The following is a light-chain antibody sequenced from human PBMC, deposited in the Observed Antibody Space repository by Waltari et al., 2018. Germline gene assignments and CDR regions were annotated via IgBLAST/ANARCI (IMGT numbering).Light chain of an antibody. CDR1: RGISTF. Sequence: DIQLTQSPSFLSASIGDKVTITCRASRGISTFLAWYQQKPGKAPNLLIYAASTLESGVPSRFSGSGSGTDFTLTISSLQPEDLATYYCQQLDTYPFTCGPGTKVGVK. J-gene: IGKJ3*01. CDR2: AAS. CDR3: QQLDTYPFT. V-gene: IGKV1-9*01.